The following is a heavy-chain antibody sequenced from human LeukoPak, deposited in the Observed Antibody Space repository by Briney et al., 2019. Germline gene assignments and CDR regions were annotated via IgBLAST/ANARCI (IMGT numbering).Heavy chain of an antibody. CDR1: GGSFSGYY. CDR3: ARGLSPRINMVRGVRPPFRGVFDY. CDR2: VNHSGST. D-gene: IGHD3-10*01. V-gene: IGHV4-34*01. Sequence: SETLSLTCAVYGGSFSGYYWSWIRQPPGKGLEWIGEVNHSGSTNYNPSLKSRVTISVDTSKNQFSLKLSSVTAADTAVYYCARGLSPRINMVRGVRPPFRGVFDYWGQGILVTVSS. J-gene: IGHJ4*02.